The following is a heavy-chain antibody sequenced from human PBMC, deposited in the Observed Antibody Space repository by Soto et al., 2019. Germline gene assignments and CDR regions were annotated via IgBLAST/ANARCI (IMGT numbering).Heavy chain of an antibody. D-gene: IGHD6-6*01. J-gene: IGHJ4*02. CDR3: ASSYSSWTGAFDY. Sequence: SETLSLTCTVSGGPISSGDYYWSWIRQPPGKGLEWIGYIYYSGSTYYNPSLKSRVTISVDTSKNQFSLKLSSVTAADTAVYYCASSYSSWTGAFDYWGQGTLVTVSS. CDR2: IYYSGST. CDR1: GGPISSGDYY. V-gene: IGHV4-30-4*01.